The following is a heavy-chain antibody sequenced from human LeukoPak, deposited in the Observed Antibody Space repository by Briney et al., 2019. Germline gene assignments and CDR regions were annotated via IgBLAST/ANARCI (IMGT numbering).Heavy chain of an antibody. CDR2: IYYSGST. V-gene: IGHV4-59*08. CDR3: ARRVVTAITFDY. CDR1: GGSISSYY. J-gene: IGHJ4*02. D-gene: IGHD2-21*02. Sequence: PSETLSLTCTVTGGSISSYYWSWIRQPPGKGLEWIGNIYYSGSTNYNPSLKSRVTISVDTSKNQFSLKLCSVTAADTAVYYCARRVVTAITFDYWGRGTLVTVSS.